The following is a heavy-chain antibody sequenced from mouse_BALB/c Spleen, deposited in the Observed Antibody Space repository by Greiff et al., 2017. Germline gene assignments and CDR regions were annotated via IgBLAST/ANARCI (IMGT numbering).Heavy chain of an antibody. CDR1: GYAFSSYW. V-gene: IGHV1-80*01. J-gene: IGHJ4*01. Sequence: SGAELVRPGSSVKISCKASGYAFSSYWMNWVKQRPGQGLEWIGQIYPGDGDTNYNGKFKGKATLTADKSSSTAYMQLSSLTSEDSAVYFCARSYYDYDGDAMDYWGQGTSVTVSS. CDR2: IYPGDGDT. D-gene: IGHD2-4*01. CDR3: ARSYYDYDGDAMDY.